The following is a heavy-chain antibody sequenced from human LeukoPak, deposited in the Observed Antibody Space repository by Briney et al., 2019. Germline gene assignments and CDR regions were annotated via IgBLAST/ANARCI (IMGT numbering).Heavy chain of an antibody. CDR1: GFTFSSYA. V-gene: IGHV3-23*01. CDR2: ISGSGGST. Sequence: GGSLRLSCAASGFTFSSYAMSWVRQAPGKGLEWVSAISGSGGSTYYADSVKGRFTISRVNSKNTLYLQMNSLRAEDTAVYYCAKDGRGATMFYYGMDVWGQGTTVTVSS. D-gene: IGHD1-26*01. CDR3: AKDGRGATMFYYGMDV. J-gene: IGHJ6*02.